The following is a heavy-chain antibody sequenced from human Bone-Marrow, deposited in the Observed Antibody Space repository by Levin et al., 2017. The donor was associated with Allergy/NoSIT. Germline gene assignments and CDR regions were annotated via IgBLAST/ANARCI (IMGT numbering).Heavy chain of an antibody. CDR3: ARDPARGYYDSSGYSGDH. CDR2: ITSSGDST. Sequence: GESLKISCVASGFTFRHYTMNWVRQAPGKGLEWVSCITSSGDSTYYADSVKGRFTSSRDNAKTSLYLQLNRLRDEDTAMYYCARDPARGYYDSSGYSGDHWGQGTLVTVSS. V-gene: IGHV3-48*02. J-gene: IGHJ4*02. D-gene: IGHD3-22*01. CDR1: GFTFRHYT.